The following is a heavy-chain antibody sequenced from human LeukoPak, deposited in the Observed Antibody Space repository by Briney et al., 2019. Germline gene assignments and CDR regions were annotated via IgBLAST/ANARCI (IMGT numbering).Heavy chain of an antibody. CDR2: MWYDGTNK. J-gene: IGHJ5*01. D-gene: IGHD1-26*01. CDR3: AKDRGSYSTTADS. CDR1: GFTFSDYG. Sequence: GGSLRLSCAASGFTFSDYGIHWVRQAPGKGLEWVAVMWYDGTNKYYGDSVKGRFTISRDNSKNTLYLQMNSLRAEDTAVYYCAKDRGSYSTTADSWGQGTLVTVSS. V-gene: IGHV3-33*06.